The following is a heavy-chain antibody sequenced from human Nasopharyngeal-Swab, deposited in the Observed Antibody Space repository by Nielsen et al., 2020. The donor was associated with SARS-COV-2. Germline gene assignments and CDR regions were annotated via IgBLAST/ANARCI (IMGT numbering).Heavy chain of an antibody. CDR3: AKHEINYYTLGV. J-gene: IGHJ6*02. V-gene: IGHV3-23*03. Sequence: GESLKISCAASGFTFSNFAMTLVRQPPGQGPGGVAIIYSDGSGTFYADSVEGRFAISRDNSKNTVHLEMNSLRAEDTAVYYCAKHEINYYTLGVWGQGTTVTVSS. D-gene: IGHD3-22*01. CDR1: GFTFSNFA. CDR2: IYSDGSGT.